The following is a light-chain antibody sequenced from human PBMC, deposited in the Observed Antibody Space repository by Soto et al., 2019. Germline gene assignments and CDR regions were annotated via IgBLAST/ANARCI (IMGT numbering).Light chain of an antibody. V-gene: IGKV1-39*01. J-gene: IGKJ1*01. CDR3: QQSYSIPQT. CDR1: QPISSY. CDR2: AAT. Sequence: DIQMTQSPSTLSASVGDRVTITCRASQPISSYLNWYQQKSGKAPKLLIYAATSLQSGVPSRFSGSGSGTDFTLNISSLQPEDFATYYCQQSYSIPQTFGLGTKVDIK.